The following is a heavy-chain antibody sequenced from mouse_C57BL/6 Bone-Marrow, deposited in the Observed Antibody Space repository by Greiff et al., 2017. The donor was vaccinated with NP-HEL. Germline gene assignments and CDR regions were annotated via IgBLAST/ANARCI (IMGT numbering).Heavy chain of an antibody. Sequence: EVQLQQSGAELVRPGASVKLSCTASGFNIKDDYMHWVKQRPEQGLEWIGWIDPENGDTEYASKFQGKATITADTSSNTAYLQLSSLTSEDTAVYYCTRSPYGYFADWGQGTLVTVSA. V-gene: IGHV14-4*01. CDR3: TRSPYGYFAD. CDR1: GFNIKDDY. CDR2: IDPENGDT. J-gene: IGHJ3*01. D-gene: IGHD2-2*01.